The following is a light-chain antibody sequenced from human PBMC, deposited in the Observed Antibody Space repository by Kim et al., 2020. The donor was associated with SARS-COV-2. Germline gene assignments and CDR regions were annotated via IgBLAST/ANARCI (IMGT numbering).Light chain of an antibody. CDR1: QYIDNW. J-gene: IGKJ2*01. CDR2: DAS. Sequence: EIVLTQSPATLSLSPGERATLSCRAIQYIDNWLAWYQQKPGQVPRLLIYDASNRATGIPARFSGSGSGTDFTLTISSLEPEDFAVYYCQHRRTWPLTFGQGTKLEI. CDR3: QHRRTWPLT. V-gene: IGKV3-11*01.